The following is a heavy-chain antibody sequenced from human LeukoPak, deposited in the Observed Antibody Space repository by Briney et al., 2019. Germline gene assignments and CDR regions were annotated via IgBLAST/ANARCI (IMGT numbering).Heavy chain of an antibody. Sequence: SETLSLTCTVSGGSISSSSYYWGWIRQPPGKGLEWIGSIYYSGRTHYNPSLKSRVTISVDTSKNQFSLKLSSVTAADTAVYYCASGRYSASEFDAFDIWGQGTIVTVSS. V-gene: IGHV4-39*01. CDR1: GGSISSSSYY. CDR3: ASGRYSASEFDAFDI. J-gene: IGHJ3*02. CDR2: IYYSGRT. D-gene: IGHD1-26*01.